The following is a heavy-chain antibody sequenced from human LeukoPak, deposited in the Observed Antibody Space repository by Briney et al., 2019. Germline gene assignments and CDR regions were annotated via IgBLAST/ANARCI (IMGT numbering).Heavy chain of an antibody. CDR2: INPNGGGR. Sequence: ASVTVSCKASGYTFTGYNLHWVRQAPGQGLEWMGWINPNGGGREYAQKFQGRVTMTRNTSISTAYMELSRLRSDDTAVYYCARVEMATIDYWGQGTLVTVSS. CDR3: ARVEMATIDY. CDR1: GYTFTGYN. D-gene: IGHD5-24*01. V-gene: IGHV1-2*02. J-gene: IGHJ4*02.